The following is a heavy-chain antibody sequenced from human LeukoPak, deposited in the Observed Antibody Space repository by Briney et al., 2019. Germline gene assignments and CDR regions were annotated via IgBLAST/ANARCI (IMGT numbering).Heavy chain of an antibody. V-gene: IGHV4-61*01. CDR3: AREVVLDYYDTRGYYPVFDS. CDR1: GGSVSSGIYY. J-gene: IGHJ4*02. D-gene: IGHD3-22*01. CDR2: VYYNGST. Sequence: SETLSLTCSLSGGSVSSGIYYWSWVRQPPGKGMEWIGYVYYNGSTTYNPSLKRRVTISVDTSKNQFSLKLSSVTASDTAVYYCAREVVLDYYDTRGYYPVFDSWGQGTLVTVSS.